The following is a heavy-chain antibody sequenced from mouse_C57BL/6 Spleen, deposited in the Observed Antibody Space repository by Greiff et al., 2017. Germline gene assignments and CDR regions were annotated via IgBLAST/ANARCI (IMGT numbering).Heavy chain of an antibody. J-gene: IGHJ1*03. CDR2: INPNNGGT. Sequence: EVQLQQSGPELVQPGASVKIPCKASGYTFTDYNMDWVKQSHGKSLEWIGDINPNNGGTIYNQKFKGKATLTVDKSSSTAYMELRSLTSEDTAVYYCARRDYDVGLWYFDVWGTGTTVTVSS. CDR3: ARRDYDVGLWYFDV. V-gene: IGHV1-18*01. D-gene: IGHD2-4*01. CDR1: GYTFTDYN.